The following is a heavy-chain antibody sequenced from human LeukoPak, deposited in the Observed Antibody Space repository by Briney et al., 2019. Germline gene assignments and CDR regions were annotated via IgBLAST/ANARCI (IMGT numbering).Heavy chain of an antibody. D-gene: IGHD4-23*01. V-gene: IGHV4-59*12. CDR1: GGSISSYY. CDR2: IYYSGTT. J-gene: IGHJ6*03. CDR3: ARDAPGGNSGHFYYYMDV. Sequence: SETLSLTCTVSGGSISSYYWSWIRQPPGKGLEWIGCIYYSGTTNYNPSLKSRVTISIDTSKNQFSLKLSSVTAADTAVYFCARDAPGGNSGHFYYYMDVWGKGTTVTVSS.